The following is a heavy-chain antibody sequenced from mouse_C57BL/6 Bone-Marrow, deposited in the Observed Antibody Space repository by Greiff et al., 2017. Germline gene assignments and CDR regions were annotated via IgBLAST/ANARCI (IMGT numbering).Heavy chain of an antibody. Sequence: QVQLQQSGPGLVAPSQSLSITCPVSGFSLTSYAISWVRQPPGKGLEWLGVIWTGGGTNYNSALKSRLSISKDNSKSQVFLKMNSLQTDDTARYYCARFDGYYSWFAYWGQGTLVTVSA. D-gene: IGHD2-3*01. V-gene: IGHV2-9-1*01. CDR3: ARFDGYYSWFAY. J-gene: IGHJ3*01. CDR1: GFSLTSYA. CDR2: IWTGGGT.